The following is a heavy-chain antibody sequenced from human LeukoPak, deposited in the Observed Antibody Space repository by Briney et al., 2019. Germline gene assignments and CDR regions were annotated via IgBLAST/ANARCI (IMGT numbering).Heavy chain of an antibody. V-gene: IGHV4-4*07. CDR1: GVSISSYY. Sequence: NASETLSLTCTVSGVSISSYYWSWIRQPAGKGVEWIGRIYTSGSTNYNPSLKSRVTMSVDTSKNQFSLQLHSVTPEDTAVYYCARTKGGWYDYWGQGTLVTVSS. J-gene: IGHJ4*02. D-gene: IGHD6-19*01. CDR2: IYTSGST. CDR3: ARTKGGWYDY.